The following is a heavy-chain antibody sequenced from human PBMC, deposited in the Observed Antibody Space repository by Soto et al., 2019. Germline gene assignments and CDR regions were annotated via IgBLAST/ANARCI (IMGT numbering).Heavy chain of an antibody. V-gene: IGHV3-13*01. D-gene: IGHD3-10*01. CDR3: ARDPPGFGAYMDV. CDR2: IGTAGDT. Sequence: EVQLVESGGGLVQPGGSLRLSCAASGFTFSSYDMHWVRQATGKGLEWVSAIGTAGDTYYPGSVKGRFTISRENGKNSLYLQMNSLRAGDTAVYYCARDPPGFGAYMDVWGKGTTVTVSS. J-gene: IGHJ6*03. CDR1: GFTFSSYD.